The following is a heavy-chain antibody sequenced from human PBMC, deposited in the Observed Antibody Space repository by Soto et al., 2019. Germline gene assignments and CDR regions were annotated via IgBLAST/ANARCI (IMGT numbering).Heavy chain of an antibody. J-gene: IGHJ6*02. D-gene: IGHD1-26*01. V-gene: IGHV5-51*01. CDR2: IYPGDSDT. CDR3: ARRQYIVGAPGYGMDV. Sequence: GESLKISCKGSGYSFTSYWIGWVRQMPGKGLEWMGIIYPGDSDTRYSPSFQGQVTISADKSISTAYLQWSSLKASDTATYYCARRQYIVGAPGYGMDVWGQGTTVTVSS. CDR1: GYSFTSYW.